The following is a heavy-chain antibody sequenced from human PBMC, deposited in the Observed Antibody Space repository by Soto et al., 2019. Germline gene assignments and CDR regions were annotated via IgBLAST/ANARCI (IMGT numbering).Heavy chain of an antibody. D-gene: IGHD6-13*01. CDR1: GFTFSNYN. Sequence: EVQLVESGGGLVKPGGSLRLSCAASGFTFSNYNMNWVRQTPGKGLEWVSSISTSSSYIYYSDSVKGRFTISRDNAKNSLYLQMNSLRAEDTAVYYCARNSMSQQLVHWFDPWGQGTLVTVSS. J-gene: IGHJ5*02. CDR2: ISTSSSYI. CDR3: ARNSMSQQLVHWFDP. V-gene: IGHV3-21*01.